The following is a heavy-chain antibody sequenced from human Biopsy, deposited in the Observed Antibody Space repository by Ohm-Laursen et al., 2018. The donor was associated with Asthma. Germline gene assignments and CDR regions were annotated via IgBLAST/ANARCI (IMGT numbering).Heavy chain of an antibody. Sequence: SVKVSCKASGDSFSSNSINWVRQAPGQGLEWMGRIIPIFGPTNYAQKFQGRVTISADDSTSTAYMELRSLRSDDTAVYYCARTLAAADSYDYWGQGTLVTVSS. D-gene: IGHD6-19*01. CDR2: IIPIFGPT. CDR3: ARTLAAADSYDY. CDR1: GDSFSSNS. V-gene: IGHV1-69*13. J-gene: IGHJ4*02.